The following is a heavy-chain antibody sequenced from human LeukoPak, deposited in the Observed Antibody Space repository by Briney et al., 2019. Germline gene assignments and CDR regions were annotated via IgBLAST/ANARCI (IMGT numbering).Heavy chain of an antibody. V-gene: IGHV3-21*01. D-gene: IGHD4-11*01. CDR1: GFTFTNYW. CDR2: ISSSSSYI. Sequence: GGSLRLSCAASGFTFTNYWMAWVRQAPGKGLEWVSSISSSSSYIYYADSVKGRFTISRDNAKNSLYLQMNSLRAEDTAVYYCARGSSTVTTGFDYWGQGTLVTVSS. CDR3: ARGSSTVTTGFDY. J-gene: IGHJ4*02.